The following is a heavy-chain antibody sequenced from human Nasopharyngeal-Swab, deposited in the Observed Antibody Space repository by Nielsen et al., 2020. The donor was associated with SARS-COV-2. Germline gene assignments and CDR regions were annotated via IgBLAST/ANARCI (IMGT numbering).Heavy chain of an antibody. Sequence: GSLRLSCEASGLTIRINHMSWVRQAPGKGLEWVSAISSTGDYIYYAASVKGRFTVSRDNAKNSVYLQMNSVRAEDTAVYYCARETPAMFAYWGQGTLVTVSS. CDR1: GLTIRINH. CDR2: ISSTGDYI. V-gene: IGHV3-21*01. J-gene: IGHJ4*02. CDR3: ARETPAMFAY.